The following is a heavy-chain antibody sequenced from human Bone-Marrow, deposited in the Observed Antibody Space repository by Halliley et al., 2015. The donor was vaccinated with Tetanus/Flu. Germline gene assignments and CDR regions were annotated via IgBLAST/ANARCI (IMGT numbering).Heavy chain of an antibody. CDR2: IYWNDDK. V-gene: IGHV2-5*01. CDR3: ARGQYSYGLDY. J-gene: IGHJ4*02. Sequence: ALGWLAIIYWNDDKAYSPSLRSRLTVSRDTSKNQVVLTMTNMDPVDTATYYCARGQYSYGLDYWGQGTLVSVSS. D-gene: IGHD3-16*01.